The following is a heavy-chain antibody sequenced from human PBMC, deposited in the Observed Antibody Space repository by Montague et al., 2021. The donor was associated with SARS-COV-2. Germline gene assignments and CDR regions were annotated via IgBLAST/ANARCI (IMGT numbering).Heavy chain of an antibody. J-gene: IGHJ2*01. CDR2: IHFTGDT. CDR3: ARDLLNVGSERKWKFGL. D-gene: IGHD1-1*01. CDR1: GDSITGHY. Sequence: SETLSLTCSVSGDSITGHYWTWIRQPPGKGLEWIGRIHFTGDTNYNPFFSSRLTISADTSKNQFALRLPSVTAADTAMYYCARDLLNVGSERKWKFGLWGRGTLVTVSS. V-gene: IGHV4-4*07.